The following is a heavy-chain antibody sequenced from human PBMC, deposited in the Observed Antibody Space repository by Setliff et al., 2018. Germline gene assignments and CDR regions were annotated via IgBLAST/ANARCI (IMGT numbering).Heavy chain of an antibody. Sequence: GESLKISCAASGFTFSNYDMNWVRQAPGKGLEWVSYIKSSGSSIYYADSVKGRFTISRDNAKNSLYLQMDSLRAEDTAVYYCVRTLFLQYYGGRSGGYFDYWGQGSLVTVSS. CDR3: VRTLFLQYYGGRSGGYFDY. D-gene: IGHD4-17*01. CDR2: IKSSGSSI. J-gene: IGHJ4*02. CDR1: GFTFSNYD. V-gene: IGHV3-48*03.